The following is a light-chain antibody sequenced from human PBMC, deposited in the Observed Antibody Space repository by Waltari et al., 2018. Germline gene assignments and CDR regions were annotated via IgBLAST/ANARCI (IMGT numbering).Light chain of an antibody. Sequence: ELVLTQSPATLSLSPGERATLSCRSRQSVRNYLAWYQHKPGQAPRLLIYDVSNRATGIPARFSGSGYGTDFTLTISSLEPEDFAVYYCQQRSHWPRTFGLGTKVEVK. CDR2: DVS. CDR1: QSVRNY. J-gene: IGKJ1*01. CDR3: QQRSHWPRT. V-gene: IGKV3-11*01.